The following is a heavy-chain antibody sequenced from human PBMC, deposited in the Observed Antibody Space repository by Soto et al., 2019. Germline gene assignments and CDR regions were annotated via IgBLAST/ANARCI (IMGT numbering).Heavy chain of an antibody. Sequence: SVNVSYKACLGTFSRYAIIGVRQAARQGVEWMGGIISIFGAANYAHKFQGSVTITAYESTSTAYMELSSPRAEATDVYYCATGGSRPYGFDYWGQGTLVTVSS. CDR1: LGTFSRYA. D-gene: IGHD3-10*01. J-gene: IGHJ4*02. CDR3: ATGGSRPYGFDY. V-gene: IGHV1-69*13. CDR2: IISIFGAA.